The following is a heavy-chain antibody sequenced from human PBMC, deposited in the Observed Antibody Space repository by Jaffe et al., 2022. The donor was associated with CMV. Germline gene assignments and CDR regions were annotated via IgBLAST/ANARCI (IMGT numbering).Heavy chain of an antibody. CDR2: ISWKSGSI. D-gene: IGHD2-2*01. V-gene: IGHV3-9*01. CDR3: AKGATVVVTGAIMD. CDR1: GFTFEDFA. Sequence: EVQLVESGGGLVQPGRSLRLSCTASGFTFEDFAMHWVRQAPGRGLEWVSGISWKSGSIDYADSVKGRFTISRDNARNSLYLQMNSLRSEDTALYYCAKGATVVVTGAIMDWGQGTLVTVSS. J-gene: IGHJ4*02.